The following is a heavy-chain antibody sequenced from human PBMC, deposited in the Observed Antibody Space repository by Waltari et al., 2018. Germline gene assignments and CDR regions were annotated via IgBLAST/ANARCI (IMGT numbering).Heavy chain of an antibody. Sequence: QLQLQESGPGLVKPSETLSLTCTVSGGSISSSSYYWGWIRQPPGKGLEWIGSIYYSGSTYYNPSLKSRVTISVDTSKNQFSLKLSSVTAADTAVYYCARMGSGSYQWFDPWGQGTLVTVSS. V-gene: IGHV4-39*01. CDR1: GGSISSSSYY. D-gene: IGHD3-10*01. CDR2: IYYSGST. J-gene: IGHJ5*02. CDR3: ARMGSGSYQWFDP.